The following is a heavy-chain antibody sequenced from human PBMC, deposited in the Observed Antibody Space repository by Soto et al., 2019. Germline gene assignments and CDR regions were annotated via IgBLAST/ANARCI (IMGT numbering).Heavy chain of an antibody. Sequence: GGSLRLSCAASGFTFSSYSMNWVRQAPGKGLEWVSSISSSSSYIYYADSVKGRFTISRDNAKNSLYLQMNSLRAEDTAVYYCARAHSSSPMEFDYWGQGTLVTVSS. D-gene: IGHD6-6*01. CDR1: GFTFSSYS. V-gene: IGHV3-21*01. CDR3: ARAHSSSPMEFDY. J-gene: IGHJ4*02. CDR2: ISSSSSYI.